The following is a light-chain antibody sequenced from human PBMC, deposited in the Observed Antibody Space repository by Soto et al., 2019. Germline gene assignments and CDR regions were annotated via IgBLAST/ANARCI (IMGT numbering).Light chain of an antibody. V-gene: IGLV1-51*01. J-gene: IGLJ7*01. CDR2: DNN. CDR1: SSNIGNNY. CDR3: GTWDSSLSAAV. Sequence: QSVLTQPPSVSAAPGQTVTISCSGSSSNIGNNYVSWYQQLPGTAPKLLIYDNNKRPSGIPDRFSGSKSGTSATLGITGLQTGYEADYYCGTWDSSLSAAVFGGGTQLTVL.